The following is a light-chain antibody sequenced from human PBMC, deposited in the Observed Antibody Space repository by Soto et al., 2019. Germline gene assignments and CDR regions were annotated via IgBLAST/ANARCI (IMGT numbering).Light chain of an antibody. Sequence: DIVMTQSPDSLAVSLGERATINCKSSQSVLYSSNNKNYLACYQQKPGQPHKLLIYWASTRESGVPDRFSGSGSGTDFTLTISSLQAEDVAVYYCQQYYSTPPWTFGQGTKVEIK. CDR1: QSVLYSSNNKNY. V-gene: IGKV4-1*01. J-gene: IGKJ1*01. CDR3: QQYYSTPPWT. CDR2: WAS.